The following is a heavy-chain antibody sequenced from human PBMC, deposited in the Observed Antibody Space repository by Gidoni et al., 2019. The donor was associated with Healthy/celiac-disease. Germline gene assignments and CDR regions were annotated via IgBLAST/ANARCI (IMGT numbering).Heavy chain of an antibody. D-gene: IGHD6-6*01. CDR2: IYYSGST. CDR3: AREEYSSSPGAFDI. J-gene: IGHJ3*02. V-gene: IGHV4-59*01. CDR1: GGSISSYY. Sequence: QVQLQESGPGLVKPSETLSLTCTVSGGSISSYYWSWIRQPPGKGLEWIGYIYYSGSTNYNPSLKSRVTISVDTSKNQFSLKLSSVTAADTAVYYCAREEYSSSPGAFDIWGQGTMVTVSS.